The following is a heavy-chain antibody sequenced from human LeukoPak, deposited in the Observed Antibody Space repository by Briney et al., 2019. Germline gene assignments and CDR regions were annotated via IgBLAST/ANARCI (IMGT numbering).Heavy chain of an antibody. J-gene: IGHJ1*01. Sequence: GGSLRLSCAASGFTFSSYAISWVRQAPGKGLEWVSAISGSGGSTYYADSVKGRFTISRDNSKNTLYLQMNSLRAEDTAVYYCALLAYCSGGICYSTDFLGYVQYWGQGTLVTVSS. CDR1: GFTFSSYA. D-gene: IGHD2-15*01. CDR3: ALLAYCSGGICYSTDFLGYVQY. CDR2: ISGSGGST. V-gene: IGHV3-23*01.